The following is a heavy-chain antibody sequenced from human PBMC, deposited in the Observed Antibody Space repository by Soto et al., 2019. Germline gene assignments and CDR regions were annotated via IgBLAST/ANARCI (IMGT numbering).Heavy chain of an antibody. CDR3: AREIDYGDYNLEY. CDR2: ISYDGSNK. J-gene: IGHJ4*02. Sequence: GSLRLSCAASGFTFSSYGMHWVRQAPGKGLEWVAVISYDGSNKYYADSVKGRFTISRDNSKNTLYLQMNSLRAEDTAVYYCAREIDYGDYNLEYWGQGTLVTVSS. V-gene: IGHV3-30*03. D-gene: IGHD4-17*01. CDR1: GFTFSSYG.